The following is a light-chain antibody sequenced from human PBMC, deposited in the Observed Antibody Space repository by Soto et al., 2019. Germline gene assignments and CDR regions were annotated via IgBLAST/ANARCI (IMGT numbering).Light chain of an antibody. J-gene: IGLJ2*01. Sequence: QTVVTQPASVSGSPGQSITISCTGTSSSVGDYDLVSWYQQHPGKAPKLMLYEGNKRPSGVSDRFSGSKSGNTASLTISGLQAKDEADYYCCSYAGGASVIVVFGGGTKLTVL. V-gene: IGLV2-23*03. CDR1: SSSVGDYDL. CDR2: EGN. CDR3: CSYAGGASVIVV.